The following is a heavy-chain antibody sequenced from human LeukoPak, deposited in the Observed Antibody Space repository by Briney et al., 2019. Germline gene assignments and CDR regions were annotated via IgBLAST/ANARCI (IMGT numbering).Heavy chain of an antibody. CDR2: INAGNGNT. D-gene: IGHD4-17*01. CDR3: ARDYHDYGDYPDY. Sequence: ASVKVSCKASGYTFTSYAMHRVRQAPGQRLEWMGWINAGNGNTKYSQKFQGRVTITRDTSASTAYMELSSLRSEDTAVCYCARDYHDYGDYPDYWGQGTLVTVSS. CDR1: GYTFTSYA. V-gene: IGHV1-3*01. J-gene: IGHJ4*02.